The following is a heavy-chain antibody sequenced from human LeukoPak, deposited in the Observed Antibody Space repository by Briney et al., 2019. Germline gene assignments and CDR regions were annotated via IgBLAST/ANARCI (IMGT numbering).Heavy chain of an antibody. V-gene: IGHV3-21*01. D-gene: IGHD3-9*01. Sequence: PGGSLTLSCAASGFTLNTFNMNWVRRAPGKGLEWVSSITSGGDYIYYADPVKGRFTTSRDNAKNSLSLQLNSLRVEDTAVYYCARGHYDVLAASYKWTPDYWGQGTLVTVSS. J-gene: IGHJ4*02. CDR3: ARGHYDVLAASYKWTPDY. CDR1: GFTLNTFN. CDR2: ITSGGDYI.